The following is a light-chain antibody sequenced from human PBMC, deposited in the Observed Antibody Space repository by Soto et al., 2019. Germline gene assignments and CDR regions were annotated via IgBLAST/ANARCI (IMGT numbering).Light chain of an antibody. V-gene: IGKV3-15*01. Sequence: IVVTQSPATLSLSPGKRATLSCRASQKISSYLIWYQQKPGQAPRLLIYGASTRATGIPARCSGSGSGTEFTLTISSLQSEDFAVYFCEQYQQWPPTFGQGTKVDIK. CDR2: GAS. J-gene: IGKJ1*01. CDR3: EQYQQWPPT. CDR1: QKISSY.